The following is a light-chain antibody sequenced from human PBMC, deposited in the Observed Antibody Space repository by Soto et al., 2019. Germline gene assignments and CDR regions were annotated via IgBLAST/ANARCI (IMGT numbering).Light chain of an antibody. V-gene: IGKV3-20*01. J-gene: IGKJ1*01. CDR3: QQYDSSPWT. CDR2: GAS. CDR1: QSVSSSY. Sequence: EIVLTQSPGTLSLSPGERATLSCRASQSVSSSYLAWYQQKPGQTPRLLIYGASSRDTGIPDRFSGSGSVTDFTLTISRLETEDFAVYYCQQYDSSPWTCGQGTKVEIK.